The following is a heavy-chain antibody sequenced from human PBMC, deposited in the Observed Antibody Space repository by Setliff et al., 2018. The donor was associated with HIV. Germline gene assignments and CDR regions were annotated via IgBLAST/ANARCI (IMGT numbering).Heavy chain of an antibody. Sequence: GGSLRLSCAASGFTFSIYSMNWVRQAPGKGLEWVSSISSSSSYIYYADSVKGRFTISRDNAKNSLYLQMNSLRAEDTAVYYCAGVATYYYDSSGSANDAFDIWGQGTMVTVSS. D-gene: IGHD3-22*01. J-gene: IGHJ3*02. CDR2: ISSSSSYI. CDR1: GFTFSIYS. CDR3: AGVATYYYDSSGSANDAFDI. V-gene: IGHV3-21*01.